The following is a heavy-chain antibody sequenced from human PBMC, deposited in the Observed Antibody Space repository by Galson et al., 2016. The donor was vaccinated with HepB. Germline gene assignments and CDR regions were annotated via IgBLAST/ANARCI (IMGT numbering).Heavy chain of an antibody. J-gene: IGHJ4*02. CDR3: ARDLSWSFEN. V-gene: IGHV3-48*02. Sequence: SLRLSCAASGFTFSPSSMNWVRQAPGKGLEWLSYISGTTHTFVSYADSLRGRFTISRDNAKNSLYLHLNSLRDEDTAVYYCARDLSWSFENWGQGTLVTVPS. CDR1: GFTFSPSS. D-gene: IGHD3-3*01. CDR2: ISGTTHTF.